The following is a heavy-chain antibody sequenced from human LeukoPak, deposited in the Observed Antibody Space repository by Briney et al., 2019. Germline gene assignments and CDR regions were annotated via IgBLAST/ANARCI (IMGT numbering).Heavy chain of an antibody. V-gene: IGHV3-23*01. CDR1: GLTFSSYD. J-gene: IGHJ1*01. CDR3: ATRRGQY. D-gene: IGHD3-10*01. Sequence: TGGSLRLSCGASGLTFSSYDMTWVRQGPGKGLEWVSGISTSGSRTYYADSVKGRFTISRDNSNNTLSLQMNSLRGEDPAVYYCATRRGQYWGQGTLVTVSS. CDR2: ISTSGSRT.